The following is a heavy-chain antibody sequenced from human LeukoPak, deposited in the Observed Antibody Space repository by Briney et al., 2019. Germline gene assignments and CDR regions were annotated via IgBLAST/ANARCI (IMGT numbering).Heavy chain of an antibody. CDR2: IYTSGST. V-gene: IGHV4-4*07. Sequence: SETLSLTCTVSGGSISSYYWSWIRQPAGKGLEWIGRIYTSGSTNYNPSLKSRVTMSVDTSKNQFSLKLSSVTAADTAVYYCAREINWNYRSLVREYYYYYYYMDVWGKGTTVTVSS. CDR1: GGSISSYY. D-gene: IGHD1-7*01. J-gene: IGHJ6*03. CDR3: AREINWNYRSLVREYYYYYYYMDV.